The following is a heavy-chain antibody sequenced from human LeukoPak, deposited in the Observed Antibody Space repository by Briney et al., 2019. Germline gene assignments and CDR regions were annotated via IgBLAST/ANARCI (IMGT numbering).Heavy chain of an antibody. CDR1: GGSISSGGYS. Sequence: SQTLSLTCAVSGGSISSGGYSWSWIRQPPGKGLEWIGYIYHSGSTYYNPSLKSRVTISVDRSKNQFSLKLSSVTAADTAVYYCARGAAAGSGDAFDIWGQGTMVTVSS. CDR2: IYHSGST. V-gene: IGHV4-30-2*01. D-gene: IGHD6-13*01. CDR3: ARGAAAGSGDAFDI. J-gene: IGHJ3*02.